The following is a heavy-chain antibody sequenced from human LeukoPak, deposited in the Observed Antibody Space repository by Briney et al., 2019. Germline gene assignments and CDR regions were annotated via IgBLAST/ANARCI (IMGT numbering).Heavy chain of an antibody. CDR1: GFTFSSYS. Sequence: PGGSLRLSCAASGFTFSSYSMNWVRQAPGKGLEWVSSISSSSSYIYYADSVKGRFTISRDNAKNSLYLQMNSLRAEDTAVYYCARDLRSGSYRFDYWGQGTLVTVSS. V-gene: IGHV3-21*01. J-gene: IGHJ4*02. CDR3: ARDLRSGSYRFDY. CDR2: ISSSSSYI. D-gene: IGHD1-26*01.